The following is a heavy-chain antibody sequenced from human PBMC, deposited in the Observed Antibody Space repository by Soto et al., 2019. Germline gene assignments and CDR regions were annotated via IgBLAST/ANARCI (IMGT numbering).Heavy chain of an antibody. CDR3: AKRRYCPSTTCFDY. J-gene: IGHJ4*01. CDR1: GFTFSSYS. Sequence: GESLKISCAASGFTFSSYSMNWVRQAPGKGLEWVSYISSSSSTIYYADSVKGRFTISRDNSRNTLYLQMSSLRAEDTAVYYCAKRRYCPSTTCFDYWGQGTLVTVSS. V-gene: IGHV3-48*04. D-gene: IGHD2-2*01. CDR2: ISSSSSTI.